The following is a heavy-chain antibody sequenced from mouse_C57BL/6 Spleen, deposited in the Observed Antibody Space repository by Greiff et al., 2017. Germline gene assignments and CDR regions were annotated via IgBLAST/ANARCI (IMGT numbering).Heavy chain of an antibody. V-gene: IGHV14-1*01. J-gene: IGHJ3*01. CDR3: TVDSSGIAWFAD. CDR2: IDPEDGDT. Sequence: VQLQQSGAELVRPGASVKLSCTASGFNIKDYYMHWVKQRPEQGLEWIGRIDPEDGDTEYAPKFQGKATMTADTSSNTAYLQLSSLTSEDTAVYYCTVDSSGIAWFADWGQGTLVTVSA. D-gene: IGHD3-2*02. CDR1: GFNIKDYY.